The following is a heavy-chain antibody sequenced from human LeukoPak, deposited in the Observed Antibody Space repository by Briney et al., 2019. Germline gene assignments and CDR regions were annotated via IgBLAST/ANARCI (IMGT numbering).Heavy chain of an antibody. CDR1: GLTFYDYA. Sequence: PGGSLRLSCAASGLTFYDYAMHWVRQAPGKGLEWVSGITWNSGSIAYADSVKGRFTISRDNAKNSLYLQVNSLRSEDTALYYCVAGAGITRYWGQGTLVTVSS. D-gene: IGHD3-10*01. V-gene: IGHV3-9*01. J-gene: IGHJ4*02. CDR3: VAGAGITRY. CDR2: ITWNSGSI.